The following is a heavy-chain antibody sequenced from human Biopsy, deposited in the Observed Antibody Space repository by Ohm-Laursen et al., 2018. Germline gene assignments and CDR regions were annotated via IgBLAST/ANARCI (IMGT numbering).Heavy chain of an antibody. D-gene: IGHD3-10*01. Sequence: GSLRLSCTASGVTLSGYSMNWVRQTPGKGLEWVSTISSSSDNIYYVDSVKGRFTISRDNAKNSLYLQMNSLRAEDTAVYYCARSRGSSGIATIYYGMDVWGQGTTVTVSS. V-gene: IGHV3-21*01. CDR1: GVTLSGYS. CDR3: ARSRGSSGIATIYYGMDV. J-gene: IGHJ6*02. CDR2: ISSSSDNI.